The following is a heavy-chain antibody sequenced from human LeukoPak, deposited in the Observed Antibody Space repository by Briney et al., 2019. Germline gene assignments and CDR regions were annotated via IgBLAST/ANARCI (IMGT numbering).Heavy chain of an antibody. CDR2: ISGSGGST. V-gene: IGHV3-23*01. CDR1: GFTFSSYA. CDR3: AKDRSPRITIFGVAPDFDY. J-gene: IGHJ4*02. Sequence: GGSLRLSCAASGFTFSSYAMSWVRQAPGKGLEWVSAISGSGGSTYYADSVKGRFTISRDNSKNTLYLQMNSLRAEDTAVYYCAKDRSPRITIFGVAPDFDYWGQGTLVTVSS. D-gene: IGHD3-3*01.